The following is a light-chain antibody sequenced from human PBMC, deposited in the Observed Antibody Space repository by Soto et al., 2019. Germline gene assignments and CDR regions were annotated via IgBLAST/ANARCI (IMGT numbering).Light chain of an antibody. Sequence: EILMTQSPATLSVSPGERATLSCRASQSVSSNLAWYQQKPGQAPRLLIYSASTGTTGIPSRFSGSGSGTEFTLTISSLQSEDFAVYYCQQYNNWHPWTFGQGTKVDI. V-gene: IGKV3-15*01. J-gene: IGKJ1*01. CDR1: QSVSSN. CDR2: SAS. CDR3: QQYNNWHPWT.